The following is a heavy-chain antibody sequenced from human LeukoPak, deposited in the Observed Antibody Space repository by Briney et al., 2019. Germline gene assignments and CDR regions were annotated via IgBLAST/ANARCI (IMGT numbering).Heavy chain of an antibody. D-gene: IGHD6-13*01. V-gene: IGHV3-48*04. CDR3: ARDEAAAVTFDP. Sequence: GGSLRLSCAASGFSFSSYTMNWVRQAPGKGLEWVSYISSSGSTIYYADSVKGRFTISRDNAKNSLYLQMNSLRAEDTAVYYCARDEAAAVTFDPWGQGTLVTVSS. J-gene: IGHJ5*02. CDR1: GFSFSSYT. CDR2: ISSSGSTI.